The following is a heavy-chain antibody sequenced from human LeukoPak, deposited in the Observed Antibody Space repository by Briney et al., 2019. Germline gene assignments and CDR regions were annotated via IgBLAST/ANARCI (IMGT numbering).Heavy chain of an antibody. CDR1: GFTFRSYW. CDR3: AREGVRFWPDY. D-gene: IGHD3-16*01. J-gene: IGHJ4*02. V-gene: IGHV3-7*01. CDR2: IKQDGSQK. Sequence: GGSLRLSCAASGFTFRSYWMRWVRQAPGKGLGWVANIKQDGSQKAYVDSVKGRFTISRDNAKNSLYLQMNSLRAEDTAVYYCAREGVRFWPDYWGQGTLVTVSS.